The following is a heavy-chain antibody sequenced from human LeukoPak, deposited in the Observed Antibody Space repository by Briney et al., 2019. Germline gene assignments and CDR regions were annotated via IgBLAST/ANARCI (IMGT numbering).Heavy chain of an antibody. CDR2: IYSGGST. Sequence: GGSLRLSCAASGFTVSSNYMSWVRQAPGKGLEWVSVIYSGGSTYYADSVKGIFTISRDNSKNTLYLQMNSLRAGDTAVYYCASGSGSYRTPYYYMDVWGTGTTVTVSS. CDR3: ASGSGSYRTPYYYMDV. J-gene: IGHJ6*03. CDR1: GFTVSSNY. D-gene: IGHD3-10*01. V-gene: IGHV3-53*01.